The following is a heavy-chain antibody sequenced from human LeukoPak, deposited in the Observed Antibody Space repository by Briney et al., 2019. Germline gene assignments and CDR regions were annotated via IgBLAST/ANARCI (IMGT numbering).Heavy chain of an antibody. CDR2: ISDSGGGT. Sequence: GGSLRLSCAASGFTFSSYVMNWVRQAREKGLEWVSGISDSGGGTYYADSVKGRFTISRDNSKNTLYLQMNSLRAEDTAVYYCAKLPGRAADYWGQGTLVTVSS. J-gene: IGHJ4*02. CDR1: GFTFSSYV. CDR3: AKLPGRAADY. V-gene: IGHV3-23*01.